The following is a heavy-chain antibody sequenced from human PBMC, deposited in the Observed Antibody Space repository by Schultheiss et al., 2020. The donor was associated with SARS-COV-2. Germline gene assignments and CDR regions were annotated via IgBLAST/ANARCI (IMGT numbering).Heavy chain of an antibody. D-gene: IGHD4-17*01. Sequence: SQTLSLTCAVSGGSISSGGYSWSWIRQPAGKGLEWIGRIYTSGSTNYNPSLKSRVTISVDTSKNQFSLKLSSVTAADTAVYYCARTLRRAEYYFDYWGQGTLVTVSS. CDR1: GGSISSGGYS. CDR3: ARTLRRAEYYFDY. V-gene: IGHV4-61*02. J-gene: IGHJ4*02. CDR2: IYTSGST.